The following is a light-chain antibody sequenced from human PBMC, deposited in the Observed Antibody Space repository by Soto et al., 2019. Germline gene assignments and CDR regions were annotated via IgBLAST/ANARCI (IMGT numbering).Light chain of an antibody. Sequence: EIVMTQSPANLSVSPGERATLSCRASQSVSSNLAWYQQKPGQGPRLLIYGASTRATSIPARFSGSGSGTQFTLTINSLQSEDFAVYYCQQYNKWPPYTLGQGTKLKIK. J-gene: IGKJ2*01. CDR3: QQYNKWPPYT. CDR1: QSVSSN. V-gene: IGKV3-15*01. CDR2: GAS.